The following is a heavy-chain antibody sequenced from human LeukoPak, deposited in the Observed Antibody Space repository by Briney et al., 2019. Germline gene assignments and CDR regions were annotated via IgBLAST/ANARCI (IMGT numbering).Heavy chain of an antibody. V-gene: IGHV4-59*01. CDR1: GGSISSYY. CDR3: ARTYGSSGLGYFDL. Sequence: SETLSLTCTVSGGSISSYYWSWIRQPPGKGLEWIGYIYYSGSTNYSPSLKSRLTISVDTSKNQFSLKLSSVTAADTAVYYCARTYGSSGLGYFDLWGRGSLVTVSS. CDR2: IYYSGST. D-gene: IGHD6-13*01. J-gene: IGHJ2*01.